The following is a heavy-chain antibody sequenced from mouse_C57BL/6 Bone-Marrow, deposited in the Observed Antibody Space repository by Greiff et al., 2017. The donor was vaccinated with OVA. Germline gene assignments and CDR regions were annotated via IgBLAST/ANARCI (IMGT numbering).Heavy chain of an antibody. Sequence: ESGPGLVKPSQSLSLTCSVTGYSITSGYYWNWIRQFPGNKLEWMGYISYDGSNNYNPSLKNRISITRDTSKNQFFLKLNSVTTEDTATYYCGTTVVAPHWYFDVWGTGTTVTVSS. CDR3: GTTVVAPHWYFDV. J-gene: IGHJ1*03. CDR2: ISYDGSN. CDR1: GYSITSGYY. V-gene: IGHV3-6*01. D-gene: IGHD1-1*01.